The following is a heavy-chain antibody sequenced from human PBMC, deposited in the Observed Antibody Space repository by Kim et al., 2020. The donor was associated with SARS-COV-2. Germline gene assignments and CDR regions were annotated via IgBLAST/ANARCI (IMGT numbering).Heavy chain of an antibody. Sequence: SETLSLTCTVSGGSISSYYWSWIRQPPGKGLEWIGYIYYSGSTNYNPSLKSRVTISVDTSKNQFSLKLSSVTAADTAVYYCARDPYYDIFPGYYSGHGM. CDR1: GGSISSYY. V-gene: IGHV4-59*01. J-gene: IGHJ6*01. CDR2: IYYSGST. CDR3: ARDPYYDIFPGYYSGHGM. D-gene: IGHD3-9*01.